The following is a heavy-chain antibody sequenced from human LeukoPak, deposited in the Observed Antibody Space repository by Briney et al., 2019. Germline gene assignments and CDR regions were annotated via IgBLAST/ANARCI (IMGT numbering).Heavy chain of an antibody. CDR2: IYPGDSDT. CDR3: ARLDCSGGSCYSRGNNWFDP. D-gene: IGHD2-15*01. Sequence: GESLKISCKGSGHSFTSYWIGWVRQMPGKGLEWMGIIYPGDSDTRYSPSFQGQVTISADKSISTAYLQWSSLKASDTAMYYCARLDCSGGSCYSRGNNWFDPWGQGTLVTVSS. V-gene: IGHV5-51*01. CDR1: GHSFTSYW. J-gene: IGHJ5*02.